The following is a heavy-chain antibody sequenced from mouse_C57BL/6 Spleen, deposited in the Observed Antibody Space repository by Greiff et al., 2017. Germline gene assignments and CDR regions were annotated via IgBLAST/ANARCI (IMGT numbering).Heavy chain of an antibody. D-gene: IGHD1-1*01. CDR2: IDPSDSET. CDR3: ARNYYGSSSFDY. CDR1: GYTFTSYW. J-gene: IGHJ3*01. V-gene: IGHV1-52*01. Sequence: QVQLQQPGAELVRPGSSVKLSCKASGYTFTSYWMHWVKQRPIQGLEWIGNIDPSDSETHYNQKFKDKATLTVDKSSSTAYMQLSSLTSEDSAVYYCARNYYGSSSFDYWGQGTLVTVSA.